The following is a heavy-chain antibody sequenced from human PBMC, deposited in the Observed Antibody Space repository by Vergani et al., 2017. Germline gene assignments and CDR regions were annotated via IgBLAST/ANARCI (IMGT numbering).Heavy chain of an antibody. D-gene: IGHD1-1*01. CDR2: IYPADSDT. J-gene: IGHJ4*02. V-gene: IGHV5-51*01. CDR3: ARHTTYTDS. Sequence: EVELVQSGPEMRKPGESLKISCKGSEYSFCHHWIVWVRQMPGKGLEWMGIIYPADSDTRYSPSFQGQVTISADKSISSAFLQWDSLKASDTALYYCARHTTYTDSWGQGTLVTVSS. CDR1: EYSFCHHW.